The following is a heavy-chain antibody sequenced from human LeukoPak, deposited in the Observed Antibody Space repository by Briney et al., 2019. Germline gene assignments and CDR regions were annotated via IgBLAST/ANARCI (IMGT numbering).Heavy chain of an antibody. D-gene: IGHD3-22*01. CDR1: GFSFTSYA. CDR3: ARDGNYDSSGYYLDAFDI. CDR2: IRPSGEAT. Sequence: GGSLRLSCAASGFSFTSYAMTWVRQVPGKGLEWVSAIRPSGEATFYADSVKGRFTISRDNAKNSLYLQMNSQRAEDTAVYYCARDGNYDSSGYYLDAFDIWGQGTMVTVSS. V-gene: IGHV3-23*01. J-gene: IGHJ3*02.